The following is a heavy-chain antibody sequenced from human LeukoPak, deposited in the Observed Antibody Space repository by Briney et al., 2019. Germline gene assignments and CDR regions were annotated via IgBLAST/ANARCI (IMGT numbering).Heavy chain of an antibody. CDR3: ARDPGWELLYFDY. D-gene: IGHD1-26*01. CDR2: ISGTSSYI. V-gene: IGHV3-21*01. CDR1: GFTFSSYS. Sequence: GGSLRLTCADSGFTFSSYSMNWVRQAPGKGLEWVSFISGTSSYIYYADSVKGRFTISRDNAKNSLYLQMNSLGPEDTAVYYCARDPGWELLYFDYWGQGTLVTVSS. J-gene: IGHJ4*02.